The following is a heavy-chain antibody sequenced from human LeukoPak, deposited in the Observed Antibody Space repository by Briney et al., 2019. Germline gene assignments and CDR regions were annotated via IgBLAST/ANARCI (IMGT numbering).Heavy chain of an antibody. V-gene: IGHV4-59*01. D-gene: IGHD6-13*01. CDR3: ARALAAAGSWFDP. Sequence: SETLSLTCTVSGGSISSYYWSRIRQPPGKGLEWIGYIYYSGSTNYNPSLKSRVTISVDTSKNQFSLKLSSVTAADTAVYYCARALAAAGSWFDPWGQGTLVTVSS. CDR2: IYYSGST. CDR1: GGSISSYY. J-gene: IGHJ5*02.